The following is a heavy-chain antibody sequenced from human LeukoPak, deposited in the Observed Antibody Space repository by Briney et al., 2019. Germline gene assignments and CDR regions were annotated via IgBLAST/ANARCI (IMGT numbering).Heavy chain of an antibody. J-gene: IGHJ5*02. CDR1: GFTFSSYA. CDR3: AKYSSSWFSQDNWFDP. Sequence: AGGSLRVSCAASGFTFSSYAMSWVRQAPGKGLEWVSAISGSGGSTYYADSVKGRFTISRDNSKNTLYLQINSLRAEDTAVYYCAKYSSSWFSQDNWFDPWGQGTLVTVSS. V-gene: IGHV3-23*01. D-gene: IGHD6-13*01. CDR2: ISGSGGST.